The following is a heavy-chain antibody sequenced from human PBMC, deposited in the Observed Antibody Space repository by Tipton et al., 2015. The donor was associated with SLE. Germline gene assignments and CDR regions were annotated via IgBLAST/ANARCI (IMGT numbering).Heavy chain of an antibody. CDR2: ISSSSSTI. Sequence: SLRLSCAASGFTFSSYSMNWVRQAPGKGLEWVSYISSSSSTIYYADSVKGRFTISRDNAKNSLYLQMNSLRAEDTAVYYCGRDSEWEPYYFDYWGQGTLVTVSS. CDR1: GFTFSSYS. CDR3: GRDSEWEPYYFDY. V-gene: IGHV3-48*01. J-gene: IGHJ4*02. D-gene: IGHD1-26*01.